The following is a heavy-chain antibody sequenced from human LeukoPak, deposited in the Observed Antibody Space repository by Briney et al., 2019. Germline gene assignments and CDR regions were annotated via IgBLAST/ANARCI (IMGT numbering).Heavy chain of an antibody. CDR2: TNPNSGNT. V-gene: IGHV1-8*01. CDR1: GYTLTSYD. J-gene: IGHJ3*02. CDR3: ASPPDGGLGYCSGGSCYSRRNAFDI. Sequence: GASVQVSCKASGYTLTSYDINWVRQATGQGLEWMGWTNPNSGNTGYAQKFQGRVTMTRNTSISTAYMELSSLRSEDTAVYYCASPPDGGLGYCSGGSCYSRRNAFDIWGQGTMVTVSS. D-gene: IGHD2-15*01.